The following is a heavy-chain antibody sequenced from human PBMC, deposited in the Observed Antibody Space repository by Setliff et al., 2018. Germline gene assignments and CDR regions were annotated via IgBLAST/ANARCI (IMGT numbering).Heavy chain of an antibody. V-gene: IGHV4-61*02. CDR2: IYNSGST. Sequence: SETLSLTCTVSGGSISSGSYYWSWIRQPAGKGLGWVGRIYNSGSTIYNPSLKSRVTISLATSKNQFSLKLSSVTAADTAVYYCARDDRCSGGSCYDYWGQGTLVTVSS. D-gene: IGHD2-15*01. CDR1: GGSISSGSYY. CDR3: ARDDRCSGGSCYDY. J-gene: IGHJ4*02.